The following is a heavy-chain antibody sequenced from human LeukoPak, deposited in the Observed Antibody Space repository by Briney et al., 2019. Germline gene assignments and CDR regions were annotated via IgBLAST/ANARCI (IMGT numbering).Heavy chain of an antibody. D-gene: IGHD4-17*01. CDR3: AKPDASTVTPYYFDY. Sequence: SGGSLRLSCAASGFTFSTYAMSWGRQAPGKGLEWVSGNSGSGGSTYYADSVKGGLTISRDNSTNTLYVQMNSLRAEDTAVYYCAKPDASTVTPYYFDYWGQGTMVTVSS. V-gene: IGHV3-23*01. CDR2: NSGSGGST. J-gene: IGHJ4*02. CDR1: GFTFSTYA.